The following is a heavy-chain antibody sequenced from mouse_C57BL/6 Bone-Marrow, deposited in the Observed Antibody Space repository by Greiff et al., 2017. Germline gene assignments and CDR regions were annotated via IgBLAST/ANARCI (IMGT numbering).Heavy chain of an antibody. V-gene: IGHV1-82*01. CDR3: ARGGYDAWFAG. D-gene: IGHD2-2*01. Sequence: VQLQQSGPELVKPGASVKISCKASGYAFSSSWMNWVKQRPGKGLEWIGRIYPGDGGTNYNGKFKGKATLTADKSSSTAYMQLSSLTSEDSAVYFCARGGYDAWFAGGGKGTLVTVAA. CDR2: IYPGDGGT. J-gene: IGHJ3*01. CDR1: GYAFSSSW.